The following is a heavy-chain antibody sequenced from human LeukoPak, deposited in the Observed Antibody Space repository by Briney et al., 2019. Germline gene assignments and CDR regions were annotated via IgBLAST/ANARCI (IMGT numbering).Heavy chain of an antibody. CDR1: GGSISSYY. CDR3: ARVRSKDVWRSYGSYYYFYYMDV. Sequence: ASETLSLTCTVSGGSISSYYWSWIRQPPGKGLEWVGYIYYSGGANYNPSLKSRVTISVDTSKNQFSLKLSSVTAADSAVYYCARVRSKDVWRSYGSYYYFYYMDVWGQGTTVTISS. V-gene: IGHV4-59*12. D-gene: IGHD3-16*01. J-gene: IGHJ6*03. CDR2: IYYSGGA.